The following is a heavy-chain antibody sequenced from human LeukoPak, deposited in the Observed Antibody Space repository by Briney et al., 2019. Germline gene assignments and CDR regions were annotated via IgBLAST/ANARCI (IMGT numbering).Heavy chain of an antibody. V-gene: IGHV3-30*15. CDR2: ISYDGSNK. CDR1: GFTFSSYX. CDR3: ARGMRVIGAFDI. Sequence: SXXASGFTFSSYXMHWXRQAXGXXXXXXAVISYDGSNKYYADSVKGRFTISRDNSKNTLYPQMSSLRAEDTAVYYCARGMRVIGAFDIWGQGTMVTVSS. D-gene: IGHD3-22*01. J-gene: IGHJ3*02.